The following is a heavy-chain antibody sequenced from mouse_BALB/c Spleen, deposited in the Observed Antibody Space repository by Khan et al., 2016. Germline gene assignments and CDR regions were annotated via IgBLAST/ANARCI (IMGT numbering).Heavy chain of an antibody. D-gene: IGHD2-13*01. V-gene: IGHV8-12*01. J-gene: IGHJ3*01. CDR1: GFSLSTSGMG. CDR2: IYWDDDK. Sequence: QVTLKESGPGILQPSQTLSLTCSFSGFSLSTSGMGVSWLRQPSGKGLEWLARIYWDDDKRYNPFQKSRLTLSKDTSSNLVLLKIASLDTADTSTYYCAADDSFAYWGQGTLVTVSA. CDR3: AADDSFAY.